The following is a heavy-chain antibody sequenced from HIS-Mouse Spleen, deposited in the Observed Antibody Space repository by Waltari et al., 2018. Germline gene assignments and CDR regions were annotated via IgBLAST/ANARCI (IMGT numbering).Heavy chain of an antibody. V-gene: IGHV4-39*07. CDR1: GGSISSSSYY. CDR2: IYYSGRT. CDR3: AREIPYSSSWYDWYFDL. D-gene: IGHD6-13*01. Sequence: QLQLQESGPGLVKPSETLSLTCTVSGGSISSSSYYWGWSRQPPGKGLEWSGSIYYSGRTYYNPSLKSRVTISVDTSKNQFSLKLSSVTAADTAVYYCAREIPYSSSWYDWYFDLWGRGTLVTVSS. J-gene: IGHJ2*01.